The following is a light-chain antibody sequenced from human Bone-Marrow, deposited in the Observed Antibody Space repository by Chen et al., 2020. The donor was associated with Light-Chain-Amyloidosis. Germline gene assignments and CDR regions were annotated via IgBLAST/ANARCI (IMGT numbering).Light chain of an antibody. CDR1: SSDVGGDNH. CDR3: SSYTITNTLV. J-gene: IGLJ1*01. V-gene: IGLV2-14*01. CDR2: EVT. Sequence: QSALTQPAFVSGSPGQSITISCTGTSSDVGGDNHVSGYQQHPDKAPKLMIYEVTNRPSWAPVRFAGSKSDNTASLTISGLQTEDEADYFCSSYTITNTLVFVSGTRVTVL.